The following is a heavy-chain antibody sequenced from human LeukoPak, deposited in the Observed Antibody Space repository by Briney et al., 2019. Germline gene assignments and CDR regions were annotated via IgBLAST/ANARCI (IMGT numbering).Heavy chain of an antibody. CDR3: AELGITMIGGV. CDR1: GFTFSSNA. J-gene: IGHJ6*04. CDR2: ISYDGSNK. D-gene: IGHD3-10*02. V-gene: IGHV3-30*04. Sequence: GGSLRLSCAASGFTFSSNAMHWVRQAPGKGLEWVAIISYDGSNKYYADSVKGRFTISRDKSKNTLYLQMNSLRAEDTAVYYCAELGITMIGGVWGKGTTVTISS.